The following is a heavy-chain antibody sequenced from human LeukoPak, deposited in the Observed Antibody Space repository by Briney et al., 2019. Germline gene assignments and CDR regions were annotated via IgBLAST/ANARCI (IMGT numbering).Heavy chain of an antibody. CDR1: GFTFSSYG. D-gene: IGHD3-22*01. Sequence: PGGSLRLSCAASGFTFSSYGMHWVRQAPGKGLEWVAVTSYDGSNKYYADSVKGRFTISRDNSKNTLYLQMNSLRAEDTAVYYCAKDLTEIVVITTLGYYYGMDVWGQGTTVTVSS. CDR2: TSYDGSNK. J-gene: IGHJ6*02. V-gene: IGHV3-30*18. CDR3: AKDLTEIVVITTLGYYYGMDV.